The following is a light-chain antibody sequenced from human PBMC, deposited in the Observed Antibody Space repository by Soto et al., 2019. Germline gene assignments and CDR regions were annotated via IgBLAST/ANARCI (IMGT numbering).Light chain of an antibody. V-gene: IGKV3-11*01. CDR1: QSVSSY. J-gene: IGKJ5*01. CDR2: DAS. CDR3: QQRSNWPRIT. Sequence: EIVLTQSPATLSLSPGETATLSCRASQSVSSYLAWYQQKPGQAPRLLIYDASNWATAIPARFSGSGSGTDFTLTISSLEPEDFAVYYCQQRSNWPRITFGQGTRLAIK.